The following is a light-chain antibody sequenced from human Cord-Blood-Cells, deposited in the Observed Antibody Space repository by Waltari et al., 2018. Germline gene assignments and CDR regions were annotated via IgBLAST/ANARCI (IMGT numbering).Light chain of an antibody. CDR3: QQSYSTPIT. CDR2: AAS. CDR1: QSISSY. J-gene: IGKJ3*01. V-gene: IGKV1-39*01. Sequence: IQMTQSPFSLSASVGGRVTIACRASQSISSYLNWYQQKPGKAPKLLIYAASSLQSGGPSRFSRSRSGTDYTLTISSLQPEDSATYYCQQSYSTPITFGPGTKVDIK.